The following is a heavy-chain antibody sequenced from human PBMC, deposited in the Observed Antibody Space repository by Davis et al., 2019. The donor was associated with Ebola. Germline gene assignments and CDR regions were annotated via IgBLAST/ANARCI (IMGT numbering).Heavy chain of an antibody. CDR3: ARDYQTAMDRYYYYGMDV. J-gene: IGHJ6*02. CDR1: GYTFTSYY. CDR2: INPSGGST. V-gene: IGHV1-46*01. Sequence: AASVKVSCKASGYTFTSYYMHWVRQAPGQGLEWMGIINPSGGSTSYAQKLQGRVTMTTDTSTSTAYMELRSLRSDDTAVYYCARDYQTAMDRYYYYGMDVWGQGTTVTVSS. D-gene: IGHD5-18*01.